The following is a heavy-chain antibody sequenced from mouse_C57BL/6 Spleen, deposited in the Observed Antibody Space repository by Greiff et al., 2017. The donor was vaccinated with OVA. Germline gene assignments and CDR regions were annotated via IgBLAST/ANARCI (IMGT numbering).Heavy chain of an antibody. J-gene: IGHJ1*03. CDR3: ARPYYYGSSYQRYFDV. CDR2: ILPGSGST. D-gene: IGHD1-1*01. Sequence: QVQLQQSGAELMKPGASVKLSCKATGYTFTGYWIEWVKQRPGHGLEWIGEILPGSGSTNYNEKFKGKATFTADTSSNTAYMQLSSLTSEDSAIYYCARPYYYGSSYQRYFDVWGTGTTVTVSS. CDR1: GYTFTGYW. V-gene: IGHV1-9*01.